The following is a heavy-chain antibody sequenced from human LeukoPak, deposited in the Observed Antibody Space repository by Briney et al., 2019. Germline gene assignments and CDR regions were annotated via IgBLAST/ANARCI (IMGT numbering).Heavy chain of an antibody. D-gene: IGHD6-13*01. CDR1: GGSLSRTDYY. V-gene: IGHV4-39*01. CDR3: ARHTPLTTGGTEGFDI. Sequence: KPSETLSLTCTVSGGSLSRTDYYWGWIRQPPGKGLEWIGSVYYSGGTYHNPSPKTRVTLFVDTSKNQFSLKLNSVTAADTAVYYCARHTPLTTGGTEGFDIWGQGTMVTVSP. CDR2: VYYSGGT. J-gene: IGHJ3*02.